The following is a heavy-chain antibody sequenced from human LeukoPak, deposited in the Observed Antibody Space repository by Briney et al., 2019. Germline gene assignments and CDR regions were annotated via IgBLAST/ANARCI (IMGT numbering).Heavy chain of an antibody. V-gene: IGHV3-23*01. J-gene: IGHJ6*03. CDR3: AKGSEVHYYYYYMDV. CDR1: GFTFSSYA. Sequence: GGSLRLSCAASGFTFSSYAMSWVRQAPGKGLEWVSAISGSGGSTNYADSVKGRFTISRDNSKNTLYLQMNSLRAEDTAVYYCAKGSEVHYYYYYMDVWGKGTTVTVSS. CDR2: ISGSGGST.